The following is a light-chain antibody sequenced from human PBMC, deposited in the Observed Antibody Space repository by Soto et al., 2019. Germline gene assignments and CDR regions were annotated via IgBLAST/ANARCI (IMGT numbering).Light chain of an antibody. J-gene: IGLJ1*01. Sequence: QSALTQTASVSGSPGQSITISCTGTSSDVGGYNYVSWYQQYPGKAPKLMIYDVSNRPSGVSNRFSGSKSGNTASLTISGLQAEDAADYYCSSYTSSSTYVFGTGTKLTVL. CDR2: DVS. CDR1: SSDVGGYNY. V-gene: IGLV2-14*01. CDR3: SSYTSSSTYV.